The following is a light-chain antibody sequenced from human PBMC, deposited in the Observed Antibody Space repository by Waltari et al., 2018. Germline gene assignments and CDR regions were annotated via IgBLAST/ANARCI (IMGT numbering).Light chain of an antibody. V-gene: IGLV1-47*01. CDR1: SSNVGSHH. CDR2: RNN. J-gene: IGLJ3*02. CDR3: AAWDGSLSGWV. Sequence: QSLLTQPPSASGTPGQRVTISCSGNSSNVGSHHVSWYRQLPGTAPKLLIYRNNERPSGVPDRFSGSKSGTSASLAISGLRSEDEADYYCAAWDGSLSGWVFGGGAKLTVL.